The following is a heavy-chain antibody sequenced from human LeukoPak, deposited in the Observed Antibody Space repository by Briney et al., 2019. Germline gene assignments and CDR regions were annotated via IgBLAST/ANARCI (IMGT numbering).Heavy chain of an antibody. CDR3: ARDTTSSSWSYGDFDY. J-gene: IGHJ4*02. CDR1: GYTVTSYY. V-gene: IGHV1-46*01. D-gene: IGHD6-13*01. CDR2: INPSGGST. Sequence: ASVKVSCKASGYTVTSYYMHWVRQAPGQGLEWMGIINPSGGSTSYAQKFQGRVTMTRDTSTSTVYMELSSLRSEDTAVYYCARDTTSSSWSYGDFDYWGQGTLVTVSS.